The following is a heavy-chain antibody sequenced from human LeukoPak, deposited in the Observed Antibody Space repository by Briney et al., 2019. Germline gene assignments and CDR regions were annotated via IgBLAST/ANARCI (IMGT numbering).Heavy chain of an antibody. J-gene: IGHJ4*02. CDR1: GFTFSSYG. D-gene: IGHD6-19*01. CDR2: ISYDGSNK. CDR3: AKDMSWGIAVAGTSGFDY. Sequence: GGSLRLSCAASGFTFSSYGMHWVRQAPGKGLEWVAVISYDGSNKYYADSVKGRFTISRDNAKNSLYLQMNSLRVEDTALYYCAKDMSWGIAVAGTSGFDYWGQGTLVTVSS. V-gene: IGHV3-30*18.